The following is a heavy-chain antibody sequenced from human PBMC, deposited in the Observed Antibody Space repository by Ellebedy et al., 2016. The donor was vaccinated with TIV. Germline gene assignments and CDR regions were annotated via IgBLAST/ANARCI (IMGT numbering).Heavy chain of an antibody. J-gene: IGHJ3*02. V-gene: IGHV4-34*01. CDR1: GASLRGYL. Sequence: SETLSLTCGVSGASLRGYLWSWIRQSPEKGLEWIGQIRHDGLTNYHASLASRVTISVDTSKNLFSLSLRSVTAADTALYFCARRPDGFDIWGQGTVVTVSS. CDR2: IRHDGLT. CDR3: ARRPDGFDI.